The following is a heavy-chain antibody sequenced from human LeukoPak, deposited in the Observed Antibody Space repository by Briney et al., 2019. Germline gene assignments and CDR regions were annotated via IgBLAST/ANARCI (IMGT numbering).Heavy chain of an antibody. Sequence: ASVKVSCKASGYTFTSYDINWVRQATGQGLEGMGWINPNSRNTGKAHKFQGRVTMTRNTSKSTADMELSSLRSEDTAVYYCARVLTYFGVVTDFDFWGQGPLVTVSS. CDR2: INPNSRNT. J-gene: IGHJ4*02. V-gene: IGHV1-8*01. CDR3: ARVLTYFGVVTDFDF. D-gene: IGHD3-3*01. CDR1: GYTFTSYD.